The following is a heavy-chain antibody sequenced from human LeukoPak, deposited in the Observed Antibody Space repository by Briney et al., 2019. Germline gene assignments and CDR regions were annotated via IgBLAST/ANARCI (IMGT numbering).Heavy chain of an antibody. Sequence: GGSLRLSCAASGFTFSSYSMNWVRQAPGKGLEWVSSISSSSSYIYYADSVKGRFTISRDNAKNSLYLQMNSLRAEDTAVYYCARDRQQLVQVLTYYYYGMDVWGQGTTVTVSS. V-gene: IGHV3-21*01. J-gene: IGHJ6*02. CDR1: GFTFSSYS. CDR2: ISSSSSYI. D-gene: IGHD6-13*01. CDR3: ARDRQQLVQVLTYYYYGMDV.